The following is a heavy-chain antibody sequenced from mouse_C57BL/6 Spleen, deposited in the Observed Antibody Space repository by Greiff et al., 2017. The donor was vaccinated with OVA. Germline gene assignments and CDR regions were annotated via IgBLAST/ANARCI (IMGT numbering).Heavy chain of an antibody. Sequence: DVMLVESGGGLVKPGGSLKLSCAASGFTFSDYGMHWVRQAPEKGLEWVAYISSGSSTIYYADTVKGRFTISRDNAKNTLFLQMTSLRSEDTAMYYCARPHYVRSDYAMDYWGQGTSVTVSS. CDR2: ISSGSSTI. CDR1: GFTFSDYG. D-gene: IGHD1-1*01. J-gene: IGHJ4*01. V-gene: IGHV5-17*01. CDR3: ARPHYVRSDYAMDY.